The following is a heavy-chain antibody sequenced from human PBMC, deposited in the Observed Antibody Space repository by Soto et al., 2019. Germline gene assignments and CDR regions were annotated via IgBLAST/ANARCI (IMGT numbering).Heavy chain of an antibody. D-gene: IGHD3-10*01. CDR3: ARGQLRVRGGIWSGI. Sequence: PGGYLRLSCAASGFTFSSYGMHWVRQAPGKGLEWVAVIWYDGSNKYYADSVKGRFTISRDNSKNTLYLQMNSLRAEDTAVYYCARGQLRVRGGIWSGIWGQGTMVTVSS. V-gene: IGHV3-33*01. CDR1: GFTFSSYG. J-gene: IGHJ3*02. CDR2: IWYDGSNK.